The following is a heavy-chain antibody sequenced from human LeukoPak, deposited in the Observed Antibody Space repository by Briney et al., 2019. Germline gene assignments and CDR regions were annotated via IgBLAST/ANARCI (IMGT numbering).Heavy chain of an antibody. CDR2: IDYSGNT. CDR3: ARDKRGDGYGDFDY. Sequence: SETLSLTCTVSGGSFSSYYWTWIRQPPGKGLEWIAYIDYSGNTNYSPSLKSRVTISVDTSRNQFSLKLSSVTAADTAVYYCARDKRGDGYGDFDYWGQGTLVTVSS. V-gene: IGHV4-59*01. CDR1: GGSFSSYY. J-gene: IGHJ4*02. D-gene: IGHD5-24*01.